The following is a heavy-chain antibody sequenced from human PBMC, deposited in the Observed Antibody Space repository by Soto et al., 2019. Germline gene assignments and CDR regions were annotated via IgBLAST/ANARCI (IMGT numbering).Heavy chain of an antibody. CDR3: ARGHLRGSYRWDTFDI. CDR2: ISAYNGNT. J-gene: IGHJ3*02. V-gene: IGHV1-18*04. D-gene: IGHD3-16*02. Sequence: ASVKVSCKASGYTFTNYDINWVRQAPGQGLEWMGWISAYNGNTNYAQKVQGRVTMTTDTSTTTAYMELRSLRSDDTAVYYCARGHLRGSYRWDTFDIWSQGTMVTVSS. CDR1: GYTFTNYD.